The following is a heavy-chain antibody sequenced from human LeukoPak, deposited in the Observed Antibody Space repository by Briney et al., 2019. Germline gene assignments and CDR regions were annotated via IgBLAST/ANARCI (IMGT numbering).Heavy chain of an antibody. Sequence: GGSLRLSCAASGFTVSSNYMSWVRQASGKGLEWVSVIYSGGSTYYADSVKGRFTISRDNSKNTLYLQMNSLRAEDTAVHYCAREDYYDSSGYDYWGQGTLVTVSS. V-gene: IGHV3-53*01. CDR1: GFTVSSNY. D-gene: IGHD3-22*01. CDR2: IYSGGST. CDR3: AREDYYDSSGYDY. J-gene: IGHJ4*02.